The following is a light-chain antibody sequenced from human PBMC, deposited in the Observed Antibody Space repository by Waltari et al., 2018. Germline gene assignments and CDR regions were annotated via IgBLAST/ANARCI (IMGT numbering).Light chain of an antibody. CDR3: QEYRTYRT. Sequence: DIQMTQSPSTLSASVGERVTLTCRASQNIDRWLAWYQQKPGKAPKLLIYKTSSLESGVASRFSGSGYGTEFTLTISSLQPDDFATYCCQEYRTYRTFGQGTKVEIK. J-gene: IGKJ1*01. V-gene: IGKV1-5*03. CDR2: KTS. CDR1: QNIDRW.